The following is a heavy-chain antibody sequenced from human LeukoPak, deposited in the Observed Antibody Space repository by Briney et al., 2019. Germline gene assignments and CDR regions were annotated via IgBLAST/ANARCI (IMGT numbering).Heavy chain of an antibody. V-gene: IGHV1-2*02. Sequence: GASVTLSCTASGYTFTGYFMHWVRQAPGQGLEWMGWINPNSGGSNYAQKFQGRVTMTRDTSISTAYMELSRLRSDDTAVYYCARVESTSGGSGSYDGDYWGQGTLVTVSS. J-gene: IGHJ4*02. D-gene: IGHD6-19*01. CDR1: GYTFTGYF. CDR3: ARVESTSGGSGSYDGDY. CDR2: INPNSGGS.